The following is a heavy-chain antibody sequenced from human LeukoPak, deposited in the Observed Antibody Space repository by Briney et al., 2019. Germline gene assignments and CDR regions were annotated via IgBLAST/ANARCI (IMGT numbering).Heavy chain of an antibody. CDR2: ISSSSSYI. Sequence: GGSLRLSCAASGFKFSSYSMKWVRQAPGKGLEWVSFISSSSSYIYYADSLKGRFTISRDNAKNSLYLQMNSLRAEDTAVYYCARVLRAYDAFDIWGQGTMVTVSS. J-gene: IGHJ3*02. CDR1: GFKFSSYS. D-gene: IGHD3-16*01. CDR3: ARVLRAYDAFDI. V-gene: IGHV3-21*01.